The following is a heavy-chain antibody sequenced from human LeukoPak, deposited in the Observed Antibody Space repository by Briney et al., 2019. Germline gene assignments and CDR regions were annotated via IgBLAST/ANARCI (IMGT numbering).Heavy chain of an antibody. CDR3: ERERSSSSDY. V-gene: IGHV4-38-2*02. CDR1: GYSISSGYY. D-gene: IGHD6-6*01. CDR2: IYHSGST. J-gene: IGHJ4*02. Sequence: NPSETLSLTCAVSGYSISSGYYWGWIRPPPGKGLEWIGSIYHSGSTYYNPSLKSRVTISVDTSKNQFSLKLSSVTATDAAIYYCERERSSSSDYWGQGTLVTVSS.